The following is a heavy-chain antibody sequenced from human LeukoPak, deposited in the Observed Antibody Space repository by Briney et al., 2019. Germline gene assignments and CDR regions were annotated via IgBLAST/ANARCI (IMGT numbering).Heavy chain of an antibody. CDR3: ARGRSDYVWGSYRLPFDY. J-gene: IGHJ4*02. CDR1: GLSFSGYY. D-gene: IGHD3-16*02. CDR2: INHSGSN. Sequence: KPSETLCLTCATYGLSFSGYYWSWIRQPPGKGLEWIGAINHSGSNNYNPSLKKRLTITVDTSKNQFSLKLSSVTAADTAIYYCARGRSDYVWGSYRLPFDYWGQGTLVTVSS. V-gene: IGHV4-34*01.